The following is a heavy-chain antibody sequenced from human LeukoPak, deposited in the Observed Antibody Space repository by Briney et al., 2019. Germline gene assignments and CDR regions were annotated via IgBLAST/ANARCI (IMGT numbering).Heavy chain of an antibody. J-gene: IGHJ4*02. CDR2: IYHSGST. D-gene: IGHD3-10*01. CDR3: ARVRGVIVGPFDY. V-gene: IGHV4-30-2*01. CDR1: GGSISSGGYS. Sequence: PSETLSLTCAVSGGSISSGGYSWSWIRQPPGKGLEWIGYIYHSGSTYYNPSLKSRVTISVDRSKNQFSLKLSSVTAADTAVYYCARVRGVIVGPFDYWGQGTLVTVSS.